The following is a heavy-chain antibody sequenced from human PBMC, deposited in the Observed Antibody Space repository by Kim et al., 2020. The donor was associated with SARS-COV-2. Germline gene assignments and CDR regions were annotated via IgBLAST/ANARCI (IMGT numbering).Heavy chain of an antibody. D-gene: IGHD3-10*01. J-gene: IGHJ4*02. CDR1: GFTFSSYG. V-gene: IGHV3-33*05. CDR2: ISYDGSNK. CDR3: ARDSESMVRGVIPPSGFDY. Sequence: GGSLRLSCAASGFTFSSYGMHWVRQAPGKGLEWVAVISYDGSNKYYADSVKGRFTISRDNSKNTLYLQMNSLRAEDTAVYYCARDSESMVRGVIPPSGFDYWGQGTLVTVSS.